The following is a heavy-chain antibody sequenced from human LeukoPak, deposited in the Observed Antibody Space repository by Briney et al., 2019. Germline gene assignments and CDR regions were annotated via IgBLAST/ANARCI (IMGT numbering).Heavy chain of an antibody. CDR2: IVGSSSYT. CDR1: GFTFSDYH. Sequence: GGSLRLSCAASGFTFSDYHMSWIRQAPGKGLEWVSFIVGSSSYTNYADSVRGRFTISRDNSKNTLYLQMNSLRAEDTAVYYCARDYGDGYNLDAFDIWGQGTMVTVSS. V-gene: IGHV3-11*06. D-gene: IGHD5-24*01. J-gene: IGHJ3*02. CDR3: ARDYGDGYNLDAFDI.